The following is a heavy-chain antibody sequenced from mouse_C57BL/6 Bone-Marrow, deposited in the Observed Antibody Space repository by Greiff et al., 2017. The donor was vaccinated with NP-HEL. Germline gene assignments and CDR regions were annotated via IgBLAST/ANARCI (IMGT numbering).Heavy chain of an antibody. Sequence: EVQGVESGGDLVKPGGSLKLSCAASGFTFSSYGMSWVRQTPDKRLEWVATISSGGSYTYYPDSVKGRFTISRDNAKNTLYLQMSSLKSEDTAMYYCANSHYYGSSGGFAYWGQGTLVTVSA. D-gene: IGHD1-1*01. V-gene: IGHV5-6*01. CDR3: ANSHYYGSSGGFAY. J-gene: IGHJ3*01. CDR2: ISSGGSYT. CDR1: GFTFSSYG.